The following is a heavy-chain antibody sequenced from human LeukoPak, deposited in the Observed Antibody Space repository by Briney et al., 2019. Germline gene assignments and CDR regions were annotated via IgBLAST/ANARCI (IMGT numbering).Heavy chain of an antibody. Sequence: SETLSLTCTVSGGSISSYYWSWIRQPPGKGLEWIGEINHSGNTNYNPSPKSRVAISVDTSKNQFSLKLSSVIAADTAMYYCARSKDGSGFAAYWGQGTQVTVSS. V-gene: IGHV4-34*01. J-gene: IGHJ4*02. CDR2: INHSGNT. CDR1: GGSISSYY. CDR3: ARSKDGSGFAAY. D-gene: IGHD3-22*01.